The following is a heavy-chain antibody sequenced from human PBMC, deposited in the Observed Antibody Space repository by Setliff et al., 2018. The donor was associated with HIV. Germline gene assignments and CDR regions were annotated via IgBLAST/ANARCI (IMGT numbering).Heavy chain of an antibody. D-gene: IGHD4-4*01. CDR1: GYTFSNYD. CDR2: MNPNSGNT. J-gene: IGHJ4*02. V-gene: IGHV1-8*01. Sequence: GASVKVSCKASGYTFSNYDINWVRQATGQGLEWVGWMNPNSGNTGYAQKFQGRVTLTRNTSISTAYMELSSLRSEDTAVYSCARVATVSHPGDYFDYWGQGTLVTVSS. CDR3: ARVATVSHPGDYFDY.